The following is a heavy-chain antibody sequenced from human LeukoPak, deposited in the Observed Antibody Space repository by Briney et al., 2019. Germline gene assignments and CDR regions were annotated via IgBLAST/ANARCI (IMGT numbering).Heavy chain of an antibody. CDR3: ARDRTRSTSYYGMDV. D-gene: IGHD3-10*01. V-gene: IGHV3-21*04. J-gene: IGHJ6*02. CDR1: GFTFSSYA. Sequence: GGSLRLSCAASGFTFSSYAMTWVRQAPGKGLEWVSGISKSGNNTYYADSVAGRLTISRDNAKNSLYLQMNSLRAEDTAVYYCARDRTRSTSYYGMDVWGQGTTVTVSS. CDR2: ISKSGNNT.